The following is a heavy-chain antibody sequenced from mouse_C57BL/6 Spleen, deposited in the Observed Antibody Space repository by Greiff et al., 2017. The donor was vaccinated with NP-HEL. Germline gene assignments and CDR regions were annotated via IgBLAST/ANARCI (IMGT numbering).Heavy chain of an antibody. CDR1: GYTFTDYN. CDR3: ARGPLYYDYDGWYFDV. D-gene: IGHD2-4*01. Sequence: VQLQQSGPELVKPGASVKMSCKASGYTFTDYNMHWVKQSHGKSLEWIGDINPNNGGTSYNQKFKGKATLTVNKSSSTAYMELRSLTSEDSAVYYCARGPLYYDYDGWYFDVWGTGTTVTVSS. CDR2: INPNNGGT. V-gene: IGHV1-22*01. J-gene: IGHJ1*03.